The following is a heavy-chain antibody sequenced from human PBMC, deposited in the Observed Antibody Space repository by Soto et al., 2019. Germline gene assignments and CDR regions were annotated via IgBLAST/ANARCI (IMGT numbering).Heavy chain of an antibody. CDR1: GGSISSYY. J-gene: IGHJ4*02. CDR2: IYYSGST. Sequence: XETLSLTCTVSGGSISSYYWSWIRQPPGKGLEWIGYIYYSGSTNYNPSLKSRVTISVDTSKNQFSLKLNSMTAADTAVYYCARHNYGSGSTYFDYWGQGTLVTVSS. V-gene: IGHV4-59*08. D-gene: IGHD3-10*01. CDR3: ARHNYGSGSTYFDY.